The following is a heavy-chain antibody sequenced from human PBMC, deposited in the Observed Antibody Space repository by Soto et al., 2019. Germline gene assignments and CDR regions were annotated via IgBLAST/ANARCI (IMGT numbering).Heavy chain of an antibody. J-gene: IGHJ4*02. D-gene: IGHD3-10*01. V-gene: IGHV1-3*01. CDR2: INAGNGNT. CDR3: ARDMGFGLSDY. Sequence: QVQLVQSGAEVKKPGASVKVSCKASGYTFTNCAIDWVRQAPGQRLEWMGWINAGNGNTKYSQKFLGRVTITRDTSASTAYMELSSLRSEDTAVYYCARDMGFGLSDYWGQGILVTVSS. CDR1: GYTFTNCA.